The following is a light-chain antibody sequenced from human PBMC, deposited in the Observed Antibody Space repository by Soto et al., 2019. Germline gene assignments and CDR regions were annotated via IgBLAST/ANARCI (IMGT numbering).Light chain of an antibody. CDR1: QGIGDR. J-gene: IGKJ4*01. Sequence: ELVIEPAPAPLFVSPGADAPHSCRASQGIGDRLAWYQHKPGQAPRLLIYATSTRASGVPTRFSGSRSGAEFTLTISSLQSEEFAVYYCQPDNSWPLTFGGGTKVDIK. CDR3: QPDNSWPLT. CDR2: ATS. V-gene: IGKV3-15*01.